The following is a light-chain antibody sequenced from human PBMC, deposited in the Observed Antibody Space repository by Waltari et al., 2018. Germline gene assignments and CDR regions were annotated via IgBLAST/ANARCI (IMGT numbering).Light chain of an antibody. CDR2: WAG. CDR1: QSVSFLSREKNF. CDR3: QQYSTSPFT. Sequence: DIVLTQSPASLSVSLGERATITCTSSQSVSFLSREKNFLAWYQQKSRQTPKLLIYWAGVRESGVPDRFSVSGSGTNFTLTISSLQAEDAAVYYCQQYSTSPFTFGPGTTVEI. V-gene: IGKV4-1*01. J-gene: IGKJ3*01.